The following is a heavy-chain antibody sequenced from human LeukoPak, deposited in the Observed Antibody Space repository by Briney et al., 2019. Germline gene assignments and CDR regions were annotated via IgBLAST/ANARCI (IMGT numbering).Heavy chain of an antibody. D-gene: IGHD6-13*01. Sequence: ASVKVSCKASGYTFTGYYMHWVRQAPGQGLEWMGWINPNSGGTNYAQKFQGWVTMTRDTSISTAYMELSRLRSDDTAVYYCARSPQQLINWFDPWGQGTLVTVSS. CDR2: INPNSGGT. CDR1: GYTFTGYY. V-gene: IGHV1-2*04. CDR3: ARSPQQLINWFDP. J-gene: IGHJ5*02.